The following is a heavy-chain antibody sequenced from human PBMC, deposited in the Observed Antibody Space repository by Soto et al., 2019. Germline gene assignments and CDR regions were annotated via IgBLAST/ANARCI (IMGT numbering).Heavy chain of an antibody. CDR1: GFTFSSYA. J-gene: IGHJ5*02. CDR2: ISYDGSNK. CDR3: ARAEYDFWSGQGWFDP. D-gene: IGHD3-3*01. V-gene: IGHV3-30-3*01. Sequence: QVQLVESGGGVVQPGRSLRLSCAASGFTFSSYAMHWVRQAPGKGLEWVAVISYDGSNKYYADSVKGRFTISRDNSKNTLDLQMNGLRAEDTAVYYCARAEYDFWSGQGWFDPWGQGTLVTVSS.